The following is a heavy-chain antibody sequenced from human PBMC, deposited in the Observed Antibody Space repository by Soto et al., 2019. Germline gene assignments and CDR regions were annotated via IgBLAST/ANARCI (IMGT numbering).Heavy chain of an antibody. Sequence: SETLSLTCAVYGGSLSGYYWSWIRQSPGKGLEWIGEINHRGSSDYNPSLKSRVTISIDASKNHVSLELTSVTAADTAVYYCARSDNRTSLYGVEVWGQGTAVTVSS. V-gene: IGHV4-34*01. CDR1: GGSLSGYY. CDR3: ARSDNRTSLYGVEV. J-gene: IGHJ6*02. CDR2: INHRGSS.